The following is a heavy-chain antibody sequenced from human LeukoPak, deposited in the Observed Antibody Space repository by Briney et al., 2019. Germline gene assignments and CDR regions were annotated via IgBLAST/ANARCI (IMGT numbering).Heavy chain of an antibody. V-gene: IGHV4-28*01. J-gene: IGHJ3*01. D-gene: IGHD6-13*01. CDR3: ARMYSSTWYNAFDL. CDR1: SYSITNANW. CDR2: IYYSGRT. Sequence: ASETLSLTCAVSSYSITNANWWGWIRQPPGKGLEWIGDIYYSGRTYYNPSLKSRLTMSVDTSKNQFSLRLTSVTAVDTAMYYCARMYSSTWYNAFDLWGQGTMVTVSS.